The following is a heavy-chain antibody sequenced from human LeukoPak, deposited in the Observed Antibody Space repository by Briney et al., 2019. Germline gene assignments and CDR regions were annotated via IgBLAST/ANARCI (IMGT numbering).Heavy chain of an antibody. Sequence: GGSLRLSCAVSGFTFSNYAMSWVRQAPGKGLEWVSVITGSGGKTYHADSVKGRLTISRDNSKNTLYLQMHSLRVEDTAVYYCAKVAGWNIVAAMIDHWGHGTLVTVSS. CDR1: GFTFSNYA. J-gene: IGHJ4*01. V-gene: IGHV3-23*01. CDR3: AKVAGWNIVAAMIDH. CDR2: ITGSGGKT. D-gene: IGHD5-12*01.